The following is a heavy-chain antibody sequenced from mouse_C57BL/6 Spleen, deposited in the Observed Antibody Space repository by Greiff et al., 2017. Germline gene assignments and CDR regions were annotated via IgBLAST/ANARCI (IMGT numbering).Heavy chain of an antibody. V-gene: IGHV6-3*01. CDR1: GFTFSNYW. CDR2: IRLKSDNYAT. Sequence: EVKVEESGGGLVQPGGSMKLSCVASGFTFSNYWMNWVRQSPEKGLEWVAQIRLKSDNYATHYAESVKGRFTISRDDSKSSVYLQTNNLRAEDTGIYYYTGGEDFDYWGQGTTLTVSS. J-gene: IGHJ2*01. CDR3: TGGEDFDY.